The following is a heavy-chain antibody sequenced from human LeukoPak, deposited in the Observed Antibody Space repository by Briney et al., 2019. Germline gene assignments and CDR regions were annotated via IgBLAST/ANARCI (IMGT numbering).Heavy chain of an antibody. CDR1: GGSINSYH. V-gene: IGHV4-59*01. J-gene: IGHJ5*02. CDR3: ANSSRPHWFDP. D-gene: IGHD6-13*01. Sequence: SETLSLTCTVSGGSINSYHWSWIRQPPGKGLEWIGYIYYTGSTHYNPSLKSRVTISIDTSKNQFSLNLRSVTAADTAVYYCANSSRPHWFDPWGQGTLVTVSS. CDR2: IYYTGST.